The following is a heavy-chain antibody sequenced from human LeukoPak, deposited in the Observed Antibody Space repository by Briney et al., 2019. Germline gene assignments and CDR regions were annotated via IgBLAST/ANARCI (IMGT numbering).Heavy chain of an antibody. CDR3: VKGASRSACSYFHY. D-gene: IGHD1-26*01. Sequence: GGSLRLSCSASRFTFSNYAMHWVSQAPGKGLEFVSTISDNGDVTFYADSVKGRFTISRNNSKNTLCLQTSSLRAEDTAVYSCVKGASRSACSYFHYWGQGTLVTVSS. CDR2: ISDNGDVT. V-gene: IGHV3-64D*06. CDR1: RFTFSNYA. J-gene: IGHJ4*02.